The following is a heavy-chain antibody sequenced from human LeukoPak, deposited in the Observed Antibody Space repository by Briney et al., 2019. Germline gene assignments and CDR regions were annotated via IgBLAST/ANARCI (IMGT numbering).Heavy chain of an antibody. CDR2: INPNSGGT. CDR1: GYTLTSYD. D-gene: IGHD3-10*01. J-gene: IGHJ5*02. Sequence: RASVKVSCKASGYTLTSYDINWVRQAPGQGLEWMGWINPNSGGTNYAQKFQGRVTMTRDTSISTAYMELSSLRSDDTAVYYCARDWDNYYGSGRPGNWFDPWGQGTLVTVSS. CDR3: ARDWDNYYGSGRPGNWFDP. V-gene: IGHV1-2*02.